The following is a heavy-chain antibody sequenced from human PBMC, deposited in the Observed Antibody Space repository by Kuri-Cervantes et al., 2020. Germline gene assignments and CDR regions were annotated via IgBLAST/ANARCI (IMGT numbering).Heavy chain of an antibody. D-gene: IGHD3-10*01. Sequence: LSLTCAASGFTFSDYYMSWIRQAPGKGLEWVSYISSSGSTIYYADSVKGRFTISRDNAKNSLYLQMNSLRAEDTAVYYCAKDPYYGSGSYYLPTHFDYWGQGTLVTVSS. V-gene: IGHV3-11*01. J-gene: IGHJ4*02. CDR3: AKDPYYGSGSYYLPTHFDY. CDR1: GFTFSDYY. CDR2: ISSSGSTI.